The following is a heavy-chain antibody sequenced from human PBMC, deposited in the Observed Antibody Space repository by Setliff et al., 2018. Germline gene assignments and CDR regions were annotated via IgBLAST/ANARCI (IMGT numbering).Heavy chain of an antibody. CDR2: ISYDGTIT. Sequence: GGSLRLSCAASGFLYSNNAFHWVRQTPGKGLEWVAVISYDGTITHYVDSVKGRFSISRDNSQNTLYLQMNSLRSEDTAVYYCARGYCSGGSCYEGSFDYWGQGTLVTVSS. V-gene: IGHV3-30*04. CDR1: GFLYSNNA. CDR3: ARGYCSGGSCYEGSFDY. D-gene: IGHD2-15*01. J-gene: IGHJ4*02.